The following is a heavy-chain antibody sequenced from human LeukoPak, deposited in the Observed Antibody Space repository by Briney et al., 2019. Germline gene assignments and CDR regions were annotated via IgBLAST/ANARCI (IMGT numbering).Heavy chain of an antibody. D-gene: IGHD4-11*01. CDR1: GDSVSSHY. V-gene: IGHV4-59*02. Sequence: SETLSLTCTVSGDSVSSHYWSWIRQPPGKGLEWIAYVYYTGTSNYNPSLKSRVTISIDTSKNQFSLTLISVTAADTAVYYCARYSNHVDYFDSWGQGTLVTVSS. CDR3: ARYSNHVDYFDS. CDR2: VYYTGTS. J-gene: IGHJ4*02.